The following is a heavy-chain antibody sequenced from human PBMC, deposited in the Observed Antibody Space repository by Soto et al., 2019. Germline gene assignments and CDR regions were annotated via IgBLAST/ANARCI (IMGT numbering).Heavy chain of an antibody. Sequence: QLQLQESGPGLVKPSETLSLTCNVSRGSISSSNYYWGWIRQPPGEGLQWIGSIYYNGRTNYNPSFQSRVTISQDTSKNQFFLKMSSVTAADTAVYYCARQEGYLAGCQGFWGQGALVTVSS. J-gene: IGHJ4*02. CDR3: ARQEGYLAGCQGF. CDR2: IYYNGRT. D-gene: IGHD3-22*01. CDR1: RGSISSSNYY. V-gene: IGHV4-39*01.